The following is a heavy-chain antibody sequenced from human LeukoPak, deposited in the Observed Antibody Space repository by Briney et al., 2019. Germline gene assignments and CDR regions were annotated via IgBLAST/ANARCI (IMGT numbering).Heavy chain of an antibody. CDR2: IYTSGST. V-gene: IGHV4-61*02. D-gene: IGHD2-15*01. CDR1: GGSISSGSYY. J-gene: IGHJ4*02. CDR3: ARGVVIAATYDY. Sequence: SQTLSLTCTVSGGSISSGSYYWSWIRQPAGKGLEWIGRIYTSGSTNYNPSLKSRVTMSVDTSKNQFSLKLSSVTAADTAVYYCARGVVIAATYDYWGQGTLVTVSS.